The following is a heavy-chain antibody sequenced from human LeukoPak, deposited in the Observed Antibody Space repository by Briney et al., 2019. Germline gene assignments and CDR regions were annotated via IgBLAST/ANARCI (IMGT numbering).Heavy chain of an antibody. Sequence: SETLSLTCAVYGGSFSGYYWSWIRQPPGKGLEWIGEINHSGSTNYNPSLKSRVTISVDTSKNQFSLKLSSVTAADTAVYYCARDVSVAGLDYWGQGTLVTVSS. D-gene: IGHD6-19*01. J-gene: IGHJ4*02. CDR3: ARDVSVAGLDY. V-gene: IGHV4-34*01. CDR1: GGSFSGYY. CDR2: INHSGST.